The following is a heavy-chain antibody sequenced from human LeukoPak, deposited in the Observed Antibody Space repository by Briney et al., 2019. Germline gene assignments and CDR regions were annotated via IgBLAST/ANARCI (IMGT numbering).Heavy chain of an antibody. CDR3: ATSLGDSSGYYPFDY. Sequence: GASVKVSCKVSGYTLTELSMHWVRQAPGKGLEWMGGFDPEDGETIYAQKFQSRVTMTEDTSTDTAYMELSSLRSEDTAVYYCATSLGDSSGYYPFDYWGQGTLVTVSS. CDR2: FDPEDGET. V-gene: IGHV1-24*01. D-gene: IGHD3-22*01. CDR1: GYTLTELS. J-gene: IGHJ4*02.